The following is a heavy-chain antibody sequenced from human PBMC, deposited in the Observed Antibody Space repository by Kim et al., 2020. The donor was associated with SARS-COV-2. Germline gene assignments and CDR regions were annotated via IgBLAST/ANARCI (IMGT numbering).Heavy chain of an antibody. CDR2: IYYSGST. D-gene: IGHD6-19*01. CDR3: ARDPNRGWRNDAFDI. J-gene: IGHJ3*02. Sequence: SETLSLTCTVSGGSISSGGYYWSWIRQHPGKGLEGIGYIYYSGSTYYNPSLKSRVTISVDTSKNQFSLKLSSVTAADTAVYYCARDPNRGWRNDAFDIWGQGTMVTVSS. V-gene: IGHV4-31*03. CDR1: GGSISSGGYY.